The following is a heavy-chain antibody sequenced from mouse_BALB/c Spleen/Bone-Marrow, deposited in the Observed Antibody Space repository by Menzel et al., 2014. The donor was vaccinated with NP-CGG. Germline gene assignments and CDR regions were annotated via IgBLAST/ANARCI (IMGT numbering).Heavy chain of an antibody. J-gene: IGHJ4*01. CDR3: AREGGLRRGDYYAMDY. V-gene: IGHV1-14*01. Sequence: EVKLQESGPELVKPGASVKMSCKASGYTFTAYVMHWVQQKPGQGLEWIGYINPYNDGTKYSEKFKGKATLTSDKSSSTAYMELSSLTSGDSAVYYCAREGGLRRGDYYAMDYWGQGTSVTVSS. D-gene: IGHD2-4*01. CDR1: GYTFTAYV. CDR2: INPYNDGT.